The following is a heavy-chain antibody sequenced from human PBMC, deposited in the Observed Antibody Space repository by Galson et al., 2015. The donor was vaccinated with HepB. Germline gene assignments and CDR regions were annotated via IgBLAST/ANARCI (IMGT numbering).Heavy chain of an antibody. V-gene: IGHV4-4*02. J-gene: IGHJ4*02. CDR1: GGSISSSNW. CDR2: IYHSGST. Sequence: ETLSLTCAVSGGSISSSNWWSWVRQPPGKGLEWIGEIYHSGSTNYNPSLKSRVTISVDKSKNQFSLKLSSVTAADTAVYYCARTSMITFGGVIAPFDYWGQGTLVTVSS. D-gene: IGHD3-16*02. CDR3: ARTSMITFGGVIAPFDY.